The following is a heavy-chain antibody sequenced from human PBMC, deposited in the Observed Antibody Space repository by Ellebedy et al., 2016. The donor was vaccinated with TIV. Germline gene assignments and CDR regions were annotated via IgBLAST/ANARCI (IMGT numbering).Heavy chain of an antibody. J-gene: IGHJ5*01. CDR3: ARRGSYGDYAVQVNSWFDS. D-gene: IGHD3-16*01. CDR2: IYQDGSEQ. CDR1: GFTFSGFT. Sequence: GESLKISCAASGFTFSGFTMNWVRQAPGKGLEWVANIYQDGSEQYYVDSVKGRFTISRDNARNSLYLQMNSLRAEDTAVYYCARRGSYGDYAVQVNSWFDSWGQGTLVTVSS. V-gene: IGHV3-7*01.